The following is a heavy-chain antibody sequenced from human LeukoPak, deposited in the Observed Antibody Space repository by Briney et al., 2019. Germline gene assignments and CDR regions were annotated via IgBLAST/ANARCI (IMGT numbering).Heavy chain of an antibody. J-gene: IGHJ1*01. D-gene: IGHD2-2*01. Sequence: ASVKVSCKASGYTFTSYDINWVRQATGQGLEWMGWMNPNSGNTGYAQKFQGRVTITRNTSISTAYMELSSLRSEDTAVYYCAIFHCSSTSCHLSGYFQHWGQGTLVTVSS. CDR1: GYTFTSYD. CDR2: MNPNSGNT. CDR3: AIFHCSSTSCHLSGYFQH. V-gene: IGHV1-8*03.